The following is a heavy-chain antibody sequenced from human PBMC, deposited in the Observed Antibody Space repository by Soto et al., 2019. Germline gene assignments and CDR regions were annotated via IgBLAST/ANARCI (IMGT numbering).Heavy chain of an antibody. J-gene: IGHJ5*02. Sequence: GGSLRLSCAASGFTFSGSAMHWVRQASGKGLEWVGRIRSKANNYATAYAASVKGKFTISRDDSKNTAYLQMNSLKTEDTAVYYCTRSDSGYAWVQGTLVTVSS. V-gene: IGHV3-73*01. CDR2: IRSKANNYAT. D-gene: IGHD5-12*01. CDR1: GFTFSGSA. CDR3: TRSDSGYA.